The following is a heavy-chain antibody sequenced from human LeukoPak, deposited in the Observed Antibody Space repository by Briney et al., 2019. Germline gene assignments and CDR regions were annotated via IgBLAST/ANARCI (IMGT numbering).Heavy chain of an antibody. J-gene: IGHJ4*02. Sequence: GASVKVSCKASGYTFAGYYMHWVRQAPGQGLEWMGWINPNSGGTNYAQKFQGRVTMTRDTSISTAYMELSRLRSDDTAVYYCARTPRAGLGNFDYWGQGTLVTVSS. CDR3: ARTPRAGLGNFDY. D-gene: IGHD2-15*01. V-gene: IGHV1-2*02. CDR1: GYTFAGYY. CDR2: INPNSGGT.